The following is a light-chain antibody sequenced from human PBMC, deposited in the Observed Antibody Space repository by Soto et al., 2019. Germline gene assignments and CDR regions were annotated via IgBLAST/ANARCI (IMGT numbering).Light chain of an antibody. V-gene: IGLV1-40*01. CDR2: GNS. Sequence: QSALTQPPSVSGAPGQRVTISCTGSSSNTGTNYDVHWYQQLPGTAPKLLIYGNSNRPSGVPDRFSGSKSGTSASLAITGLQAEDEADYYCQSYDSRLRVFGGGTKLTVL. CDR3: QSYDSRLRV. CDR1: SSNTGTNYD. J-gene: IGLJ2*01.